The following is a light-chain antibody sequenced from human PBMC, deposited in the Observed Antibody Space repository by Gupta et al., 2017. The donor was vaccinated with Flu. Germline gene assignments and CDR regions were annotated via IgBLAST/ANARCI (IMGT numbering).Light chain of an antibody. V-gene: IGLV2-8*01. CDR2: EVK. CDR1: NSDVGGHDY. CDR3: SAYTGINSWV. J-gene: IGLJ3*02. Sequence: TISVARTNSDVGGHDYVDCYQQHPGKAPALMVSEVKTRTAGFTDHFSGSAADNTSSRTVYGSQAEEEDDYYCSAYTGINSWVFGGGTKLTVL.